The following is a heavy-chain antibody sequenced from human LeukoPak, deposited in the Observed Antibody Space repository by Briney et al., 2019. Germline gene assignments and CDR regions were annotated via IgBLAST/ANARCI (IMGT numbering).Heavy chain of an antibody. CDR3: AKDGQRGYDYSNSLQN. D-gene: IGHD3-22*01. CDR2: IWSDGSDK. Sequence: PGGSLRLSCAASGFTFINYGMHWVRQTPGAGLEWVAVIWSDGSDKYYAKSVKGRFTISMDNSKNSLFLQMNSLRAEDTAVYYCAKDGQRGYDYSNSLQNWGQGSLVTVSS. CDR1: GFTFINYG. J-gene: IGHJ1*01. V-gene: IGHV3-33*06.